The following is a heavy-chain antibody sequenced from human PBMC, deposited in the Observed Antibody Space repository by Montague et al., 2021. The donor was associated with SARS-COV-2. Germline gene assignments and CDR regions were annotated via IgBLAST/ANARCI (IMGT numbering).Heavy chain of an antibody. Sequence: CAISGDSVSAHSTTWDWLTQSPSGVLDWLGRPYFRYKWYNDYAVSVKSRITINPDTSKNQFSLQLKSVTPKDTAIYFCGRVFAPAGTFDFWGQGTLVTVSS. CDR3: GRVFAPAGTFDF. V-gene: IGHV6-1*01. CDR2: PYFRYKWYN. J-gene: IGHJ4*02. CDR1: GDSVSAHSTT. D-gene: IGHD6-13*01.